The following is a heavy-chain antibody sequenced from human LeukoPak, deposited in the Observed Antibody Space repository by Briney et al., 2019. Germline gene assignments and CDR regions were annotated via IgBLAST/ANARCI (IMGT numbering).Heavy chain of an antibody. CDR1: GFTFSSYA. D-gene: IGHD3-22*01. CDR2: ISGSGGST. V-gene: IGHV3-23*01. J-gene: IGHJ3*02. Sequence: GGSLRLSCAASGFTFSSYAMSWVRQAPGKGLEWVSAISGSGGSTYYADSVKGRFTISRDNSKNTLYLQMNSLRAEDTAVYYCASPLGGIVVVDDAFDIWGQGTMVTVSS. CDR3: ASPLGGIVVVDDAFDI.